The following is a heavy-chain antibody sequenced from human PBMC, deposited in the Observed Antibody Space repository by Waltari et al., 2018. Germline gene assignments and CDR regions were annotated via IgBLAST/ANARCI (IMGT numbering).Heavy chain of an antibody. CDR2: INPRGGST. V-gene: IGHV1-46*01. Sequence: QVQLVQSGAEVKKPGASVKVSCKASGYTFTSYYMHWVRQAPGQGLEWMGIINPRGGSTSYAQKFKGRVTMTRDTSTSTVYMELSSLRSEDTAVYYCARDVDYYDSSGYYHYGYWGQGTLVTVSS. CDR1: GYTFTSYY. CDR3: ARDVDYYDSSGYYHYGY. J-gene: IGHJ4*02. D-gene: IGHD3-22*01.